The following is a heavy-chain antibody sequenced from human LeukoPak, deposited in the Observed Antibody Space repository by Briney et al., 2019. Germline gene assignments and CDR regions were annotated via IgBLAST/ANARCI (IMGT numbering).Heavy chain of an antibody. CDR3: ARASYYDSSGYHNWFDP. D-gene: IGHD3-22*01. Sequence: ASVKVSCKASGYTFTSYGISWVRQAPGQGLEWMGWISAYNGNTNYAQKLQGRVTMTTDTSTSTAYMELRSLGSDDTAVYYCARASYYDSSGYHNWFDPWGQGTLATVSS. CDR1: GYTFTSYG. J-gene: IGHJ5*02. CDR2: ISAYNGNT. V-gene: IGHV1-18*01.